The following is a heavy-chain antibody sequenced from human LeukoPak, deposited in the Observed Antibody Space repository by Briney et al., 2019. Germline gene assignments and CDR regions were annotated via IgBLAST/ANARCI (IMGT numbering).Heavy chain of an antibody. Sequence: AGSLSLSCAAYGFTFSDFYMSWHRPAPGKGLEWVSYISSSGSTIYYADSVKGRFTISRDNAKNSLYLQMNSRRAEDKAVYYCSRAGRTTTYNWFDPWGQGTLVTVSS. CDR3: SRAGRTTTYNWFDP. CDR1: GFTFSDFY. V-gene: IGHV3-11*01. D-gene: IGHD4-17*01. J-gene: IGHJ5*02. CDR2: ISSSGSTI.